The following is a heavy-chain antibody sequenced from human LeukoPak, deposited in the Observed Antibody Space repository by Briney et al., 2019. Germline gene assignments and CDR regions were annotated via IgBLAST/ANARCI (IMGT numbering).Heavy chain of an antibody. CDR1: GGTISNYA. D-gene: IGHD5-24*01. J-gene: IGHJ4*02. CDR3: ARSREMATMFDVDY. V-gene: IGHV1-69*01. CDR2: IITIFGMG. Sequence: ASVNVSCKASGGTISNYAISWVRQAPGPGLEGLGGIITIFGMGDHAQKFQGRVTITADESTNTAYIDLSSLRSEDTAVYYCARSREMATMFDVDYWGQGTLVTVSS.